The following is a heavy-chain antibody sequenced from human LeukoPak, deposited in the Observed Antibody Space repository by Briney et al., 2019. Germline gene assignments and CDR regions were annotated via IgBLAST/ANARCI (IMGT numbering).Heavy chain of an antibody. D-gene: IGHD3-3*01. J-gene: IGHJ5*02. CDR3: ANDFWSGSRRFDP. Sequence: PSETLSLTCTVSGGSISSSSYYWGWIRQPPGKGLEWIGSIYYSGSTYYNPSLKSRVTISVDTSKNQFSLKLSSVTAADTAVYYCANDFWSGSRRFDPWGQGTLVTVS. CDR1: GGSISSSSYY. V-gene: IGHV4-39*01. CDR2: IYYSGST.